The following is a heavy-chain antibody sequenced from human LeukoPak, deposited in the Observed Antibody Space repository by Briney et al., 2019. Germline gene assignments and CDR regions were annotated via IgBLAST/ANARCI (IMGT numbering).Heavy chain of an antibody. CDR3: AREPGPAAPPVDY. V-gene: IGHV3-21*01. D-gene: IGHD2-2*01. CDR1: GFTFTSYG. J-gene: IGHJ4*02. CDR2: ISSGSTYM. Sequence: GGSLRLSCAASGFTFTSYGMNWVRQAPWKGLEWVSSISSGSTYMYYADSVKGRFTISRDNAKNSVYLQMNSLRVEDTAVYYCAREPGPAAPPVDYWGQGTLVTVSS.